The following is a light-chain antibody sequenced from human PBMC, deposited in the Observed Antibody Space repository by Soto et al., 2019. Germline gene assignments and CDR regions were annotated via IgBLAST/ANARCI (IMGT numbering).Light chain of an antibody. J-gene: IGKJ1*01. V-gene: IGKV3-20*01. CDR2: GAS. CDR3: QQYVTSSWT. Sequence: EIVLTQSPGTLFLSPGERATLSCRASQSIRSSFLAWYQQRPGQSPRLIIYGASSRATGIPDRFSGSGSGTDFTLTISRLDLEDSAFYYCQQYVTSSWTFGQGTKGEIK. CDR1: QSIRSSF.